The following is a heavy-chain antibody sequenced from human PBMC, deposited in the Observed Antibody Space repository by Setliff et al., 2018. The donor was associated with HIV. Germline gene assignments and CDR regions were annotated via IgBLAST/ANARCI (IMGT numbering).Heavy chain of an antibody. CDR1: GGSFSGYY. CDR2: IIHSGST. J-gene: IGHJ4*02. V-gene: IGHV4-34*12. Sequence: SETLSLTCAVYGGSFSGYYWSWIRQPPGKGLEWIGEIIHSGSTNYNPSLKSRVTISVDPSKNQFSLKLSSVTAADTAVYYCARRSGWSEDYWGQGTLVTVSS. D-gene: IGHD6-19*01. CDR3: ARRSGWSEDY.